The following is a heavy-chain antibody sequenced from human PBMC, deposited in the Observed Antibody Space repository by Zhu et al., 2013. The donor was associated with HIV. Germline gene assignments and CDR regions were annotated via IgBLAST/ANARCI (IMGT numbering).Heavy chain of an antibody. CDR2: ISAYNGNT. CDR1: GYTFTSYG. Sequence: QVQLVQSGAEVKKPGASVKVSCKASGYTFTSYGISWVRQAPGQGLEWMGWISAYNGNTNYAQKLQGRVTMTTDTSTSTAYMELRSLRSDDTAVYYCARRYDFWSGYYKTPMYYFDYWGRGNPSVTVSS. J-gene: IGHJ4*02. V-gene: IGHV1-18*04. CDR3: ARRYDFWSGYYKTPMYYFDY. D-gene: IGHD3-3*01.